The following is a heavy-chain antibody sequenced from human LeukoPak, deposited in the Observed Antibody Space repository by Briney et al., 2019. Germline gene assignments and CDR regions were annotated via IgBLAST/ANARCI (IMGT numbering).Heavy chain of an antibody. J-gene: IGHJ4*02. Sequence: SETLSLTCTVSGGSISSYYWSWIRQPAGKGLEWIGRIYTSGSTNYNPSLKSRVTMSVDTSKNQFSLKLSSVTAADTAVYYCARASSGMATNGYYFDYWAREPWSPSPQ. D-gene: IGHD5-24*01. CDR2: IYTSGST. V-gene: IGHV4-4*07. CDR1: GGSISSYY. CDR3: ARASSGMATNGYYFDY.